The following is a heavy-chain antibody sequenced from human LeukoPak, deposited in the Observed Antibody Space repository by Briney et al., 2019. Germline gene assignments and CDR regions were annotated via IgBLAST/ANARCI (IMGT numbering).Heavy chain of an antibody. CDR3: ARDSGQYYYDSSGYYYHQYYFDY. V-gene: IGHV1-18*01. Sequence: GASVKVSCKASGYTFTSYGISWVRQAPGQGLEWMGWISAYNGNTNYAQKLQGRVTMTTDTSTSTAYVELRSLRSDDTAVYYCARDSGQYYYDSSGYYYHQYYFDYWGQGTLVTVSS. CDR2: ISAYNGNT. CDR1: GYTFTSYG. J-gene: IGHJ4*02. D-gene: IGHD3-22*01.